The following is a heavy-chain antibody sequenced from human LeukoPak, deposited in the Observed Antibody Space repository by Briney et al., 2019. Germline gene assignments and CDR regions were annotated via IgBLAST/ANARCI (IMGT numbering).Heavy chain of an antibody. D-gene: IGHD3-3*01. V-gene: IGHV3-74*03. CDR1: GITFSYYW. CDR2: INGNGSIT. J-gene: IGHJ4*02. Sequence: TGGSLRLSCAASGITFSYYWMHWVRQAPGKGLEWVSRINGNGSITTYADSVKGRFSISRDNAKNTLYLQMNSLRADDTAVYYCARDVDFWSDSSHWGQGTLVTVSS. CDR3: ARDVDFWSDSSH.